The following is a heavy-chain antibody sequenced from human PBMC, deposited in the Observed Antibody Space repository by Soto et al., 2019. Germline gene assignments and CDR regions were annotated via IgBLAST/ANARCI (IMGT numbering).Heavy chain of an antibody. CDR2: VDYSGNS. Sequence: NPSETLSLTCTVSGGSTNTYYRSWIRQPPGKGLEWIGYVDYSGNSDSSPSLKSRVTISIDTSKKQVSLKLNSVTAADTAVYYCARNWFSVAGRFHFDYWGQGIPVTVSS. CDR1: GGSTNTYY. CDR3: ARNWFSVAGRFHFDY. V-gene: IGHV4-59*01. J-gene: IGHJ4*02. D-gene: IGHD6-19*01.